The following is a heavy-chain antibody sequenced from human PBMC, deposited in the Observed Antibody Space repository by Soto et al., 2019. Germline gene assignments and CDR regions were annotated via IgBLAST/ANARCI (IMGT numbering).Heavy chain of an antibody. J-gene: IGHJ5*02. CDR3: ATGCGTNTCQFIEAVNDP. CDR2: ISYDGSNT. D-gene: IGHD2-8*01. Sequence: GGSLRLSCAASGFTFSSYGMHWVRQAPGKGLEWVAVISYDGSNTYYADSVRGRFTISRDNSKNTLYLQMNSLRAEDTALYHCATGCGTNTCQFIEAVNDPWGQGTLVTVSS. V-gene: IGHV3-30*03. CDR1: GFTFSSYG.